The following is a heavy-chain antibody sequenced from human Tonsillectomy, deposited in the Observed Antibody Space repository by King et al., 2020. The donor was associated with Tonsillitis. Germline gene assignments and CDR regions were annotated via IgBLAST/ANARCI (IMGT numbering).Heavy chain of an antibody. Sequence: ITLKESGQALVKPTQNLTLTCTFSGFSLSSGVAVGWIRQPPGKALQWLALIYWDDEKRVSPSLKSRLTITKDTSKNQVVLIMTNMDPEDTATYYCARTGDPWFDLWGQGTLVTVSS. D-gene: IGHD7-27*01. CDR1: GFSLSSGVA. CDR2: IYWDDEK. V-gene: IGHV2-5*02. J-gene: IGHJ5*02. CDR3: ARTGDPWFDL.